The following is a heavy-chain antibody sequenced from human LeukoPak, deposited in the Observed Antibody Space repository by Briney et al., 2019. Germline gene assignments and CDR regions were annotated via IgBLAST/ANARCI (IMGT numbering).Heavy chain of an antibody. D-gene: IGHD3-10*01. V-gene: IGHV4-39*01. CDR1: GGSISSSSYY. CDR3: ARSKEWFGELRCWFDP. CDR2: IYYSGST. Sequence: PLETLSLTCTVSGGSISSSSYYWGWIRQPPGKGLEWIGSIYYSGSTYYNPSLKSRVTISVDTSKNQFSLKLSSVTAADTAVYYCARSKEWFGELRCWFDPWGQGTLVTVSS. J-gene: IGHJ5*02.